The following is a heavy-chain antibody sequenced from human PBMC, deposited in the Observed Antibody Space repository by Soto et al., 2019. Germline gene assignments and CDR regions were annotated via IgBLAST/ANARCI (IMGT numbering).Heavy chain of an antibody. D-gene: IGHD2-2*01. V-gene: IGHV4-34*01. J-gene: IGHJ5*02. Sequence: PSETLSLTCAVYGGSFSGYYWSWIRQPPGKGLEWIGEINHSGSTNYNPSLKSRVTISVDTSKNQFSLKLSSVTAADTAVYYCARRLPAAGNNWFDPWGQGTLVTVSS. CDR3: ARRLPAAGNNWFDP. CDR2: INHSGST. CDR1: GGSFSGYY.